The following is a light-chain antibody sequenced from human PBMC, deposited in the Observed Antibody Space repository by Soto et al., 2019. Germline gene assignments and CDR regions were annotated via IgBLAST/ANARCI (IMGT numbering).Light chain of an antibody. V-gene: IGKV1-8*01. CDR3: QQYYSYPPT. Sequence: AIRMTQSPSSFSASTGDRVTITCRASQGISSYLAWYQQKPGKAPKLLIYAASTLQSGVPSRFRGSGSGTDFTLTICCLQSEDFAAYYCQQYYSYPPTSGPGTKVDI. J-gene: IGKJ3*01. CDR1: QGISSY. CDR2: AAS.